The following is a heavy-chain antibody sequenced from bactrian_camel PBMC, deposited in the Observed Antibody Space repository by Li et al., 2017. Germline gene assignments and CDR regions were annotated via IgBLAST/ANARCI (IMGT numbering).Heavy chain of an antibody. V-gene: IGHV3S55*01. CDR1: GLTFSSRA. CDR2: ISVDSST. D-gene: IGHD4*01. CDR3: GRRATFRLVWNHSNQYDY. Sequence: HVQLVECGGGSVQAGGSLTLSCTVSGLTFSSRAVGWYRQVPGSECKLVAKISVDSSTIYLDSVKGRFTISRDNARNTVYLQMKSLEPEDTAMYYCGRRATFRLVWNHSNQYDYWGQGTQVTVS. J-gene: IGHJ4*01.